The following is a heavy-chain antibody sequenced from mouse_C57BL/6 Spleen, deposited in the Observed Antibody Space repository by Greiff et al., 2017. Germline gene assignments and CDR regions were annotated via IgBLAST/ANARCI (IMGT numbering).Heavy chain of an antibody. D-gene: IGHD1-1*01. CDR2: IYPGSGNT. CDR1: GYTFTDYY. CDR3: AREGTTVVAKGYFDY. V-gene: IGHV1-76*01. Sequence: VQRVESGAELVRPGASVKLSCKASGYTFTDYYINWVKQRPGQGLEWIARIYPGSGNTYYNEKFKGKATLTAEKSSSTAYMQLSSLTSEDSAVYFCAREGTTVVAKGYFDYWGQGTTLTVSS. J-gene: IGHJ2*01.